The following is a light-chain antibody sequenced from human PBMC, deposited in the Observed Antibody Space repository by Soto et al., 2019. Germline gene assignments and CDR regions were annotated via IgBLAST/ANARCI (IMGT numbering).Light chain of an antibody. CDR3: HQRQYWPPIT. J-gene: IGKJ5*01. V-gene: IGKV3-11*01. CDR2: DAS. Sequence: EIVRTQSPATLSVSPGERATLSCRTSLSVSVYLDWYQQKPGQAPRLLISDASNRATGIPARFSGSGSGTEFTLTISSLEPEDFAVYYCHQRQYWPPITFGQGTRLEIK. CDR1: LSVSVY.